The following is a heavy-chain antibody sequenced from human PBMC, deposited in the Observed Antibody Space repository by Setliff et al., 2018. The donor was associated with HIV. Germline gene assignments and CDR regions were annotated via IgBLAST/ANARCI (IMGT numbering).Heavy chain of an antibody. CDR2: IHTSGST. V-gene: IGHV4-61*09. CDR3: ATSGYSYAFNWFDP. D-gene: IGHD5-18*01. CDR1: GGSISSGSYF. Sequence: SETLSLTCTVSGGSISSGSYFWSWIRQPAGKRLEWIGHIHTSGSTNYDLSLMSRVTISVDTSKNQFSLKLSSVTAADTAVYYCATSGYSYAFNWFDPWGQGTLVTVSS. J-gene: IGHJ5*02.